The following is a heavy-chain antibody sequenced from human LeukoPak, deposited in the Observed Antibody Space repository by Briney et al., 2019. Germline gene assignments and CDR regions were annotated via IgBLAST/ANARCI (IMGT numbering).Heavy chain of an antibody. Sequence: GGSLRLSCAASGFTFSSYAMHWVRQAPGKGLEWVAVISYDGSNKYYADSVKGRFTISRDNSKNTLYLQMNSLRAEDTAVYYCARARLLCSSTSCYEVGGYYFDYWGQGTLVTVSS. CDR1: GFTFSSYA. CDR2: ISYDGSNK. CDR3: ARARLLCSSTSCYEVGGYYFDY. J-gene: IGHJ4*02. D-gene: IGHD2-2*01. V-gene: IGHV3-30-3*01.